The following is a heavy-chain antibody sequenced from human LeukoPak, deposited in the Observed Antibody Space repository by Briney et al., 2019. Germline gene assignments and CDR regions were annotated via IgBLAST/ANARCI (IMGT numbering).Heavy chain of an antibody. J-gene: IGHJ1*01. Sequence: SETLSLTCTVSGYSISSGYYWGWIRQPPGKGLESIGSIYHSGDTYYNPSLKSRVTISVDTSKNQFSLKLSSVTAADTAVYYCARVVMGVATRSAAEYFQHWGQGTLVTVSS. V-gene: IGHV4-38-2*02. D-gene: IGHD2-15*01. CDR1: GYSISSGYY. CDR3: ARVVMGVATRSAAEYFQH. CDR2: IYHSGDT.